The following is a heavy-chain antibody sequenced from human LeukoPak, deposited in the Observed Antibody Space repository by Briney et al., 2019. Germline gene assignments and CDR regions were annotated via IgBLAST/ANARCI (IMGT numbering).Heavy chain of an antibody. J-gene: IGHJ4*02. CDR2: ISWDGGST. CDR3: AKEASSGYTYYFDY. CDR1: GFTFDDYA. V-gene: IGHV3-43D*03. Sequence: PGGSLRLSCAASGFTFDDYAMHWVRQAPGKGQEWVSLISWDGGSTYYADSVKGRFTISRDNSKNSLYLQMNSLRAEDTALYYCAKEASSGYTYYFDYWGQGTLVTVSS. D-gene: IGHD3-22*01.